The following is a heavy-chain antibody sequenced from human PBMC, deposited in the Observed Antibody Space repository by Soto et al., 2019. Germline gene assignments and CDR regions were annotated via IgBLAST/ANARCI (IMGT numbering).Heavy chain of an antibody. CDR1: GFTFTSSA. J-gene: IGHJ6*02. CDR2: IVVGSGNT. V-gene: IGHV1-58*01. CDR3: AADPAIFEGGMDV. Sequence: SVKVSFKASGFTFTSSAVQWLRQARGQRLEWIGWIVVGSGNTNYAQKFQERVTITRDMSTSTAYMELSSLRSEDTAVYYCAADPAIFEGGMDVWGQGTTVTVSS. D-gene: IGHD3-3*01.